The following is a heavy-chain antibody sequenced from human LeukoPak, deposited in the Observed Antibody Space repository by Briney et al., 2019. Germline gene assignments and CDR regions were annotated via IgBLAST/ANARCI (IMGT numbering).Heavy chain of an antibody. CDR3: ARHGGSSLVPAAIY. CDR2: IYPCDSDT. Sequence: GAPLHISAQASGSLFTNYWIGWGRQLPGKGLEGMGIIYPCDSDTRYSPSFQGQVTISADKSISTAYLQWSSLKASDTAMYYCARHGGSSLVPAAIYWGQGTLVTVSS. CDR1: GSLFTNYW. J-gene: IGHJ4*02. D-gene: IGHD2-2*02. V-gene: IGHV5-51*01.